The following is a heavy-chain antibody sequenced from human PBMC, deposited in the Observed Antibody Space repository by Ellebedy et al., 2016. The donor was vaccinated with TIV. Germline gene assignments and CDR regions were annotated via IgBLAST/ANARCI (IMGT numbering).Heavy chain of an antibody. J-gene: IGHJ4*02. CDR2: ISYDGSIK. V-gene: IGHV3-30-3*01. D-gene: IGHD5-18*01. CDR1: GFTFSNYV. CDR3: ARGGVVYSYAAADY. Sequence: PGGSLRLSCAASGFTFSNYVMHWVRQVPGKGLEWVAVISYDGSIKYYADSVKGRFTISRDNSKNTMYLQMNSLRPEDTSVYYRARGGVVYSYAAADYWGQGTLVTVSS.